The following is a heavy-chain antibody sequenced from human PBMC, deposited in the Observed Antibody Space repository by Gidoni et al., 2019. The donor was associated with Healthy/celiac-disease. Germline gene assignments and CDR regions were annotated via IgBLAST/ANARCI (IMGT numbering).Heavy chain of an antibody. V-gene: IGHV3-30*03. D-gene: IGHD2-8*01. Sequence: QVQLVESGGGVVQPGRSLRLSCAASGFTFSSYGMHWVRQAPGKGLEWVAVISYDGSNKYYADSVKGRFTISRDNSKNTLYLQMNSLRAEDTAVYYCAILMAEMASVYFDYWGQGTLVTVSS. CDR1: GFTFSSYG. CDR2: ISYDGSNK. CDR3: AILMAEMASVYFDY. J-gene: IGHJ4*02.